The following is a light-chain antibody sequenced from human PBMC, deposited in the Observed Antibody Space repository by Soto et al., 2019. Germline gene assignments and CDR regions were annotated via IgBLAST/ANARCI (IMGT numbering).Light chain of an antibody. Sequence: EIVLTQSPGTLSVSPGERATLSCRASQTISSNNLAWYQQKPGQAPSLLIYGTSSRATGIPDRFSGSGFGTDFTLTISRLEPEDSAIYYCRQYGSWTFGQGTKVEI. V-gene: IGKV3-20*01. CDR1: QTISSNN. CDR2: GTS. CDR3: RQYGSWT. J-gene: IGKJ1*01.